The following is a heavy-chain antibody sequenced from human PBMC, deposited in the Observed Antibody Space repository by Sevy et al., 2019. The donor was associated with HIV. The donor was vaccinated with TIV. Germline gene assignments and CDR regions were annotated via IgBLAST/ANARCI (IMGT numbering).Heavy chain of an antibody. V-gene: IGHV3-48*02. D-gene: IGHD7-27*01. J-gene: IGHJ4*02. CDR2: ISKSGSTT. Sequence: GGSLRLSCAASGFTFSHHNMNWVRQAPGKGLEWISYISKSGSTTYFAGSVRGRFTISSDNAKNPLFLEMNSLTDEDTAVYYCAREENRELGTIPLDSWGRGIQVTVSS. CDR1: GFTFSHHN. CDR3: AREENRELGTIPLDS.